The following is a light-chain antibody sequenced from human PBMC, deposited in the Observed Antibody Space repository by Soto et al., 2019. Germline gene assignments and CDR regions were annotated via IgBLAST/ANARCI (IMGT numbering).Light chain of an antibody. CDR1: QSVSSN. CDR2: GAS. J-gene: IGKJ5*01. Sequence: EIVMTQSPATLSVSPGERATLSCRASQSVSSNLAWYQHKPGQAPRLLISGASTRATGILARFSGSGSGTEFTLTISSLQSEDFAVYYCQQYNNWPITFGQGTRLEIK. V-gene: IGKV3-15*01. CDR3: QQYNNWPIT.